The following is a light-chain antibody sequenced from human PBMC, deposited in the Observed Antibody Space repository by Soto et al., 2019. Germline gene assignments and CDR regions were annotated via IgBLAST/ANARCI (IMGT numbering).Light chain of an antibody. V-gene: IGKV3-20*01. Sequence: EIVWTQSPDTLSWSPGQRATLSCRASQSVRSDYFAWYQQKPGQAPRVIIFGVSTRATGVPDRFSGSGSGTDFTLTISRLEPEDFALYYCQQYGNSPLTFGGGTKVDI. CDR1: QSVRSDY. CDR2: GVS. CDR3: QQYGNSPLT. J-gene: IGKJ4*01.